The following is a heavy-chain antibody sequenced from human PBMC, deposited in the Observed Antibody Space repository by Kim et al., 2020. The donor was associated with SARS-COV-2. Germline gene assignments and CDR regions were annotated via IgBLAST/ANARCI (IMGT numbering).Heavy chain of an antibody. J-gene: IGHJ4*02. CDR2: ISSSSIM. CDR1: GFTFSDFY. V-gene: IGHV3-11*01. D-gene: IGHD2-21*01. CDR3: ARGLLPLYFNF. Sequence: GGSLRLSCAASGFTFSDFYMSWIRQAPGKGLEWVSSISSSSIMFYADSVKGRFTISRDNAENSLFLQMYSLRAEDTAVYYCARGLLPLYFNFWGQGTL.